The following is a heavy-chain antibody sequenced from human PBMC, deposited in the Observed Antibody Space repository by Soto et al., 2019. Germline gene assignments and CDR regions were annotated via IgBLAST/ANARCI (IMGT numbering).Heavy chain of an antibody. CDR2: TYYRSKWYN. Sequence: SQTLSLTCAISGDSVSSNSAIWNWIRQSPSRGLEWLGRTYYRSKWYNDYAPSVRSRIIINPDTSKNQFSLQLNSVIPEDTAVYYCGRAHLGSDRYILEPFDPWGQGTLVTVSS. D-gene: IGHD1-1*01. CDR3: GRAHLGSDRYILEPFDP. CDR1: GDSVSSNSAI. J-gene: IGHJ5*02. V-gene: IGHV6-1*01.